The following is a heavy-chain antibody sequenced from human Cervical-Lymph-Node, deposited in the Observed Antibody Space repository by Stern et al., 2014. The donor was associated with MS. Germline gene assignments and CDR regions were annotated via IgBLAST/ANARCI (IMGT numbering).Heavy chain of an antibody. CDR1: GYTFINYD. CDR3: VRGGFSYGYGLDA. D-gene: IGHD5-18*01. J-gene: IGHJ6*02. CDR2: MNPNNATT. Sequence: QVQLVESGSQVRKPGASVKVSCQASGYTFINYDIFWVRQATGQGLEWMGWMNPNNATTGHAQKFQGRVTMTRNTSISTAYMELSGLRSDDTAVYYCVRGGFSYGYGLDAWGQGTAVIASS. V-gene: IGHV1-8*01.